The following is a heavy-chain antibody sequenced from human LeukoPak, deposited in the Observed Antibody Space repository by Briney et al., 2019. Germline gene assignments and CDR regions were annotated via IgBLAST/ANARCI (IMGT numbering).Heavy chain of an antibody. J-gene: IGHJ5*02. V-gene: IGHV3-9*01. CDR2: ISWNSGSI. D-gene: IGHD6-19*01. CDR1: GFTFDDYA. Sequence: PGGSLRLSCAASGFTFDDYAMHWVRQAPGKGLEWVSGISWNSGSIGYADSVKGRFTISRDNAKNSLYLQMNSLRAEDTALYYCAKGSGGWYSDWFDPWGQGTLVTVSS. CDR3: AKGSGGWYSDWFDP.